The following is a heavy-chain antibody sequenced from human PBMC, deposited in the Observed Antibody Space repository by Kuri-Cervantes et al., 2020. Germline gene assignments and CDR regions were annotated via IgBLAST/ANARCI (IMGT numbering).Heavy chain of an antibody. J-gene: IGHJ4*02. CDR1: GFTFSSYW. Sequence: GESLKISCAASGFTFSSYWMNWVRQAPGKGLEWISYISSSGSTIYYADSVKGRFTISRDNAKNSLYLQMNSLRAEDTAVYYCARAVAVAGMGPQFDYWGQGTLVTVSS. CDR3: ARAVAVAGMGPQFDY. CDR2: ISSSGSTI. D-gene: IGHD6-19*01. V-gene: IGHV3-48*04.